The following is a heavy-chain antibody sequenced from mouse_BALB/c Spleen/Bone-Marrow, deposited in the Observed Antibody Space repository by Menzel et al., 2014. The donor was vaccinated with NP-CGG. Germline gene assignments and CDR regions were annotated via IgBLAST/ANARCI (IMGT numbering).Heavy chain of an antibody. J-gene: IGHJ1*01. D-gene: IGHD1-1*01. Sequence: EVQVVESGPELVKPGASVKISCKASGYSFTGYFMNWVKQSHGKSLEWIGRINPYNGDTFYNQKFKGKATLTVDKSSSTAHMELLSLTSEDSAFYYCGRSGYSGSSYFDVWGAGTTVTGSS. CDR1: GYSFTGYF. CDR2: INPYNGDT. V-gene: IGHV1-37*01. CDR3: GRSGYSGSSYFDV.